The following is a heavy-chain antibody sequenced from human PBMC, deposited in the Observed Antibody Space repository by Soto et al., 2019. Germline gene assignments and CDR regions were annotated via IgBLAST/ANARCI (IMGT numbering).Heavy chain of an antibody. V-gene: IGHV4-59*08. CDR3: ATDCLYSSSSRCIDY. Sequence: SETLSLTCTVSGGSISSYYWSWIRQPPGKGLEWIGYIYYSGSTNYNPSLKSRVTISVDTSKNQFSLKLSSVTAADTAVYYCATDCLYSSSSRCIDYWGQGTLVTSPQ. J-gene: IGHJ4*02. CDR2: IYYSGST. D-gene: IGHD6-6*01. CDR1: GGSISSYY.